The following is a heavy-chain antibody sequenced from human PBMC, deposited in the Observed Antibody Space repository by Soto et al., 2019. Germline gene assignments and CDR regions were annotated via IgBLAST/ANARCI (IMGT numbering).Heavy chain of an antibody. Sequence: SETLSLTCTVSGGSIDSSADWWAWYRQTPGKGLEWIGGIFHSGPTNYNTYLRSRGTISGEKSMDQFARNLYSVNAEDTALYSCARARFFASGTKNYYLGLDVWRRGTPVIVSS. V-gene: IGHV4-61*05. CDR1: GGSIDSSADW. CDR2: IFHSGPT. D-gene: IGHD3-10*01. CDR3: ARARFFASGTKNYYLGLDV. J-gene: IGHJ6*02.